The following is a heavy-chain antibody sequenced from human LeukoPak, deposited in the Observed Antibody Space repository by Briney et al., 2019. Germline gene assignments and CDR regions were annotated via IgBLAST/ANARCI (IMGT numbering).Heavy chain of an antibody. Sequence: GGSLRLSCAASGFTFSSYGMHWVRQAPGKGLEWVAVISYDGSNKYYADSVKGRFTISRDNAKNSLYLQMNSLRAEDTAVYYCARDLGGRGWTGGFDYWGQGTLVTVSS. J-gene: IGHJ4*02. CDR2: ISYDGSNK. CDR1: GFTFSSYG. V-gene: IGHV3-30*03. CDR3: ARDLGGRGWTGGFDY. D-gene: IGHD6-19*01.